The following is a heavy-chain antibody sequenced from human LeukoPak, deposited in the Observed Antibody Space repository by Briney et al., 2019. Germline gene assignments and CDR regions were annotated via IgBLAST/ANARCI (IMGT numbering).Heavy chain of an antibody. J-gene: IGHJ6*04. D-gene: IGHD3-10*02. CDR3: AELGITMIGGV. V-gene: IGHV3-23*01. CDR2: VSSSGST. CDR1: GFTFNNYV. Sequence: GGSLRLSCAASGFTFNNYVMNWVRQAPGKGLEWVSAVSSSGSTYYADSVEGRFTISRDNSKNTLYLQMNSLRAEDTAVYYCAELGITMIGGVWGKGTTVTISS.